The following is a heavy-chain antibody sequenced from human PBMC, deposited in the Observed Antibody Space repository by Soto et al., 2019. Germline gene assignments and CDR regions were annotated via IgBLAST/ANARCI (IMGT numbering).Heavy chain of an antibody. D-gene: IGHD6-13*01. CDR1: GFTFSSYA. V-gene: IGHV3-30-3*01. CDR2: ISYDGSNK. J-gene: IGHJ6*02. Sequence: GGSLRLSCAASGFTFSSYAMHWVRQAPGKGLEWVAVISYDGSNKYYADSVKGRFTISRDNSKNTLYLQMNSLRAEDTAVYYFERRGRYSSTYYYYGMDVWGQGTTVTVSS. CDR3: ERRGRYSSTYYYYGMDV.